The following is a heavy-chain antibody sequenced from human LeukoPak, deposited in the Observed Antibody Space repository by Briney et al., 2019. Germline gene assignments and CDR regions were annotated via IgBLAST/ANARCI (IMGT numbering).Heavy chain of an antibody. CDR1: GFTFINAW. CDR3: AELGITMIGGV. J-gene: IGHJ6*04. V-gene: IGHV3-11*04. CDR2: ISSSGSTI. D-gene: IGHD3-10*02. Sequence: GGSLRLSCAASGFTFINAWMSWVRQAPGKGLEWVSYISSSGSTIYYADSVKGRFTISRDNAKNSLYLQMNSLRAEDTAVYYCAELGITMIGGVWGKGTTVTISS.